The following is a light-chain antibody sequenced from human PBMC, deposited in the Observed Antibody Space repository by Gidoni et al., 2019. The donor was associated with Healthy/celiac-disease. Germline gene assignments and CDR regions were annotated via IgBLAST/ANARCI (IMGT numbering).Light chain of an antibody. Sequence: SSELTQDPAVSVALGQTVRITCQGDSLRSYYASWYQQKPGQAPVLVIYGKNNRPSGIPDRFSGSSSGNTASLTITGAQAEDEADYYCNSRDSSGSNYVFGTGTKVTV. CDR1: SLRSYY. CDR2: GKN. CDR3: NSRDSSGSNYV. V-gene: IGLV3-19*01. J-gene: IGLJ1*01.